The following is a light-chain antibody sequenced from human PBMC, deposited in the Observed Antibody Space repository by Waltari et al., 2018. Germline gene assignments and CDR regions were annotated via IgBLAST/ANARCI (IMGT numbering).Light chain of an antibody. CDR1: GDNVGKHG. CDR3: SAWDDGLKVYV. V-gene: IGLV10-54*01. CDR2: GNA. Sequence: QAGLTQPPSVSKGLAQTAPLTCTGNGDNVGKHGPTWLQQLRGPPPKLLSYGNANRPECISQRFAASKEGSTASQTSTGLQPEDEADYYCSAWDDGLKVYVFGPGTKVTVL. J-gene: IGLJ1*01.